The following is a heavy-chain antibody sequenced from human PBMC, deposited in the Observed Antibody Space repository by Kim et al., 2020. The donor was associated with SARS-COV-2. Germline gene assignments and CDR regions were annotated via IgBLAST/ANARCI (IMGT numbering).Heavy chain of an antibody. CDR2: IGGSGVST. D-gene: IGHD2-21*01. CDR1: GFTFSTYA. V-gene: IGHV3-23*01. CDR3: AKRRDSVVGVAPDDS. Sequence: GGSLRLSCAASGFTFSTYAMSWVRQAPGKGLEWVSSIGGSGVSTYYADSVKGRFTISRDNSKNTLFLQMNNLRAEDTAVYFCAKRRDSVVGVAPDDSWG. J-gene: IGHJ5*01.